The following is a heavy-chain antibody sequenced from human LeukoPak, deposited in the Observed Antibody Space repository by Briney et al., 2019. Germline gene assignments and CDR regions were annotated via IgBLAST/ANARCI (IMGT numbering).Heavy chain of an antibody. J-gene: IGHJ2*01. CDR2: IYGSGST. D-gene: IGHD1-26*01. CDR1: GGSVSGYY. V-gene: IGHV4-59*08. Sequence: SETLSLTCSVSGGSVSGYYWTWIRQPPGKGLEWVGYIYGSGSTNYNPSLKSRLTISEDTSKNQFSLKLSSVTATDTAVYYCARRRELLRSNWYFDLWGRGTLVTVS. CDR3: ARRRELLRSNWYFDL.